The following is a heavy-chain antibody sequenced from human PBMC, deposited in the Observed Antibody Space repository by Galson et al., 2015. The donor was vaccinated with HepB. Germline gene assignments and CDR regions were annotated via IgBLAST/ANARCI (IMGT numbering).Heavy chain of an antibody. CDR3: ARLDYVWGSYRQYYFDY. V-gene: IGHV5-51*01. J-gene: IGHJ4*02. D-gene: IGHD3-16*02. Sequence: QSGAEVKKPGESLKISCKGSGYSFTSYWIGWVRQMPGKGLEWMGIIYPGDSDTRYSPSFQGQVTISADKSISTAYLQWSSLKASDTAMYYCARLDYVWGSYRQYYFDYWGQGTLVTVSS. CDR2: IYPGDSDT. CDR1: GYSFTSYW.